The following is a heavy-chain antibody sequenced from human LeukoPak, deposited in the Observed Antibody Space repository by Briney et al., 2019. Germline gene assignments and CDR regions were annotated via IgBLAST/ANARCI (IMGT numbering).Heavy chain of an antibody. Sequence: SETLSLTCTVSGGSISSSSYNWGWIRQPPGKGLEWIGSIYYSGSTYYNPSLKSRVTISVDTSKNQFSLKLSSVTAADTAVYYCARGAVDYVWGSYRLEAYDYWGQGTLVTVSS. CDR1: GGSISSSSYN. CDR3: ARGAVDYVWGSYRLEAYDY. D-gene: IGHD3-16*02. CDR2: IYYSGST. J-gene: IGHJ4*02. V-gene: IGHV4-39*07.